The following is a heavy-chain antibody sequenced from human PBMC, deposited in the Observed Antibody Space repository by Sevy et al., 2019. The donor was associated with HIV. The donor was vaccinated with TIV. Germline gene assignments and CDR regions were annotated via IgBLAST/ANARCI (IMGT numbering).Heavy chain of an antibody. J-gene: IGHJ4*02. CDR2: IYTSGST. CDR3: ARGGDGYIPFDY. CDR1: GGSISSGSYY. V-gene: IGHV4-61*02. D-gene: IGHD5-12*01. Sequence: SETLSLTCTVSGGSISSGSYYWSWIRQPAGKGLEWIGRIYTSGSTNYNPSLKSRVTMSVDTSKNQFSLKLGSVTAADTAVYYCARGGDGYIPFDYWGQGTLVTVSS.